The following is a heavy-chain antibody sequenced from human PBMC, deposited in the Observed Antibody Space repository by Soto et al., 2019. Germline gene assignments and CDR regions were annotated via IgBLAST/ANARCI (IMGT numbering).Heavy chain of an antibody. CDR2: VDYTGST. CDR3: ARALRGVVVVAAREMDV. D-gene: IGHD2-15*01. CDR1: GGSISSEY. J-gene: IGHJ6*02. Sequence: QVQLQESGPGLGKPSETLSLTRSVSGGSISSEYWSWIRQPPGKGLEWIGYVDYTGSTNYNPSLKSRVALSVGTAKVEFCLNPRSVTAADTVVYYCARALRGVVVVAAREMDVWGQGTTVTVSS. V-gene: IGHV4-59*01.